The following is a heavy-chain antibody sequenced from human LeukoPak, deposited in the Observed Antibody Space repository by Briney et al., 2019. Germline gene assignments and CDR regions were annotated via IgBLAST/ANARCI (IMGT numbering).Heavy chain of an antibody. Sequence: PSETLSLTCALYGGSFSGYYWSWIRQPPGKGLEWIGEINHSGSTNYNPSLKSRVTISVDTSRNQFSLKLSSETAADTAVYYCAGAYYYDSSGYYYRYWGQGTLVTVSS. D-gene: IGHD3-22*01. CDR1: GGSFSGYY. CDR2: INHSGST. CDR3: AGAYYYDSSGYYYRY. J-gene: IGHJ4*02. V-gene: IGHV4-34*01.